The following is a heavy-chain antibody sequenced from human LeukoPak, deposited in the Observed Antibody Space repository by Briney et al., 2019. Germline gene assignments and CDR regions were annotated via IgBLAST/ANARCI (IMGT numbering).Heavy chain of an antibody. V-gene: IGHV4-30-4*01. D-gene: IGHD3-3*01. CDR2: VAYTGST. CDR3: ARLGAGPTYYDFWSGYSSFYFDY. CDR1: GASITSGEFY. Sequence: SQTLSLTCTVSGASITSGEFYCSWIRQSPGKGLEWIGYVAYTGSTNYNPSLRSRVTMSLDMSKNQFSLKLSSVTAADTAVYYCARLGAGPTYYDFWSGYSSFYFDYWGQGTLVTVSS. J-gene: IGHJ4*02.